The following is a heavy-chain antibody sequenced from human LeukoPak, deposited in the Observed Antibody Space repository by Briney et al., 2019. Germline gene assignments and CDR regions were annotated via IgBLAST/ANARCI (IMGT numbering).Heavy chain of an antibody. Sequence: GGSLRLSCAPSGFTFDDYTMHWVRQAPGKGLEWVSLISWDGCSTYYADSVQGRFDISRDNRKNSLYVKMNSLRTEDSALYYCAKDSSGYDYYFDYWGQGTLVTVSS. CDR1: GFTFDDYT. CDR3: AKDSSGYDYYFDY. J-gene: IGHJ4*02. CDR2: ISWDGCST. V-gene: IGHV3-43*01. D-gene: IGHD3-22*01.